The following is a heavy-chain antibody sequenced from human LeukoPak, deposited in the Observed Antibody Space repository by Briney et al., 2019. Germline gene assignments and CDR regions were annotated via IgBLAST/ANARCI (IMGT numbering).Heavy chain of an antibody. CDR3: AREPSKVTMDY. D-gene: IGHD4-17*01. V-gene: IGHV3-74*01. CDR2: INSDGSST. CDR1: GFTFSTYW. Sequence: QAWGSLRLSCAASGFTFSTYWMHWVRQAPGKGLVWVSRINSDGSSTSYADSVKGRFTVSRDNAKNTLYLQMNSLRAEDTAVYYCAREPSKVTMDYWGQGTLVTVSS. J-gene: IGHJ4*02.